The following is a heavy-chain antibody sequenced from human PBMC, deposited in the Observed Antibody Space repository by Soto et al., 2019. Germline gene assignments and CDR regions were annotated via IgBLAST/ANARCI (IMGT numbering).Heavy chain of an antibody. D-gene: IGHD5-18*01. CDR2: IYYSGTT. V-gene: IGHV4-39*01. CDR1: SGAHY. CDR3: ARQDTGTTTGAFDI. J-gene: IGHJ3*02. Sequence: NPSETLSLTCTVSSGAHYWGWIRQPPGKGLEWIGSIYYSGTTYYKSSLESRVTMSIDTSKNQFSLRLNSVAAADTAVYYCARQDTGTTTGAFDIWGRGIMVTVSS.